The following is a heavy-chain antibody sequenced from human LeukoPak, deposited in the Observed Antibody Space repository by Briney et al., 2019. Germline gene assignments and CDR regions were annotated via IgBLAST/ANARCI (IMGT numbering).Heavy chain of an antibody. J-gene: IGHJ4*02. Sequence: GRSLRLSCAASGFTFSSYAKHWVRQAPGKGLEWVAVISYDGSNKYYADSVKGRFTISRDNSKNTLYLQMNSLRAEDTAVYYCARDIGKSYVFDYWGQGTLVTVSS. CDR3: ARDIGKSYVFDY. CDR2: ISYDGSNK. V-gene: IGHV3-30*04. D-gene: IGHD1-14*01. CDR1: GFTFSSYA.